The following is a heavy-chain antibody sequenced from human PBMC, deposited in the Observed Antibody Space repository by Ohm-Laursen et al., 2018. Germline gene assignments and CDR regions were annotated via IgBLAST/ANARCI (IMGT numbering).Heavy chain of an antibody. CDR1: GFTFGDYA. D-gene: IGHD6-19*01. CDR3: ARAIAAAVAGTDWYFDL. Sequence: SLRLSCAASGFTFGDYAMHWVRQAPGKGLEWVSSISSSGSYIYYANSVRGRLTVSRDNAKNSLYLQMNSLRAEDTAVYYCARAIAAAVAGTDWYFDLWGRGTLVTASS. V-gene: IGHV3-21*01. CDR2: ISSSGSYI. J-gene: IGHJ2*01.